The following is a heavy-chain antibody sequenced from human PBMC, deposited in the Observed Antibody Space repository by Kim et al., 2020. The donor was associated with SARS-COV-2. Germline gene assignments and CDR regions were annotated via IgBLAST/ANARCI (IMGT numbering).Heavy chain of an antibody. CDR3: ARNYYDFWSGLKPEYYYYGMDV. Sequence: ASVKVSCKASGYTFTGYYMHWVRQAPGQGLEWMGRINPNSGGTNYAQKFQGRVTMTRDTSISTAYMELSRLRSDDTAVYYCARNYYDFWSGLKPEYYYYGMDVWGQGTTVTVSS. J-gene: IGHJ6*02. CDR1: GYTFTGYY. CDR2: INPNSGGT. D-gene: IGHD3-3*01. V-gene: IGHV1-2*06.